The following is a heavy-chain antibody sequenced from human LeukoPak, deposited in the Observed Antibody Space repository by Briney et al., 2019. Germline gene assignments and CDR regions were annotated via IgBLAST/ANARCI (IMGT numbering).Heavy chain of an antibody. J-gene: IGHJ4*02. CDR1: GFTFTTYA. V-gene: IGHV3-23*01. CDR3: AKDGGSYISDY. D-gene: IGHD1-26*01. Sequence: GGSLRLSCAASGFTFTTYAMSWVRQAPGKGLEWVSSISASGGNTYYADSVKGRFTISRANSKNTLYLQMNSLRAEDTAIYYRAKDGGSYISDYWSRGTLVNDSS. CDR2: ISASGGNT.